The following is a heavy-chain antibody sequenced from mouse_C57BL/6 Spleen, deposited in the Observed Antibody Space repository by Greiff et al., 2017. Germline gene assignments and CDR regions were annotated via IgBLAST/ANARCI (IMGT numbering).Heavy chain of an antibody. V-gene: IGHV1-22*01. J-gene: IGHJ4*01. D-gene: IGHD5-5*01. CDR2: INPNNGGT. Sequence: EVQLQQSGPELVKPGASVKMSCKASGYTFTDYNMHWVKQSPGQSLEWIGYINPNNGGTSYNQKFKGKATLTVNKSSSTAYMELRSLTSEDSAVYYCARGTTSMDYWGQGTSVTVSS. CDR1: GYTFTDYN. CDR3: ARGTTSMDY.